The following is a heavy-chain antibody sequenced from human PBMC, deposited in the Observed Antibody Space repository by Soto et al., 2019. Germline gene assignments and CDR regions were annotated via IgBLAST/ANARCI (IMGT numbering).Heavy chain of an antibody. V-gene: IGHV3-30*04. D-gene: IGHD2-21*02. Sequence: QAPLVESGGGVVQPGRSLTLSCAASGFTFSSFAIHWVRQAPGKGLEWVAAISYDGTTHFYEDSVKGRSSISRYNSKNTPYMQVKTLIGEETAAYFCARDPGGDCFEWYFDLWGHGTMVTVS. J-gene: IGHJ2*01. CDR2: ISYDGTTH. CDR3: ARDPGGDCFEWYFDL. CDR1: GFTFSSFA.